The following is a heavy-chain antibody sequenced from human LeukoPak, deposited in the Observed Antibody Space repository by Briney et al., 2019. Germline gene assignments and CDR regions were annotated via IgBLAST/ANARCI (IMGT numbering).Heavy chain of an antibody. D-gene: IGHD5-24*01. V-gene: IGHV3-7*01. CDR2: INKDGSET. CDR3: TRDKGWQQFDS. Sequence: GGSLRLSCAASAFTFSDYWMAWVRQAPGTGLERVANINKDGSETYYVDSVKGRFTISRDNAKKSLYLQMNSLRDDDTAVYYCTRDKGWQQFDSWGQGTQVTVSS. J-gene: IGHJ4*02. CDR1: AFTFSDYW.